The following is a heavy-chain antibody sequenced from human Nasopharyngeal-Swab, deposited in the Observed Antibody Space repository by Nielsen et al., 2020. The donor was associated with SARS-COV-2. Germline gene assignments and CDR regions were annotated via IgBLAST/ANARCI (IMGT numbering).Heavy chain of an antibody. J-gene: IGHJ4*02. V-gene: IGHV4-39*01. CDR3: ASHDYGDYGVVDY. D-gene: IGHD4-17*01. CDR2: IYYSGST. Sequence: WSRQCPGKGLEWIGSIYYSGSTYYNPSLKSRVTISVDTSENQFSLKLSSVTAADTAVYYCASHDYGDYGVVDYWGQGTLVTVSS.